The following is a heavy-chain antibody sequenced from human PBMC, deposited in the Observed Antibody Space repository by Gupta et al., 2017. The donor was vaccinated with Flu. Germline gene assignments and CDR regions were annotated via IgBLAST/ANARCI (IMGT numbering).Heavy chain of an antibody. Sequence: QITLKESGPAFVKPTETLTLTCAISGFSLSADGVGVAWIRRAPGRAPEWLAQIYWADDKRYNSFLCNRRTITKDTSNNLVNLSLAKVDVLNQGTYHCAGRPAIAGGLVWFDPCYQGTRV. CDR2: IYWADDK. D-gene: IGHD6-19*01. CDR3: AGRPAIAGGLVWFDP. J-gene: IGHJ5*02. CDR1: GFSLSADGVG. V-gene: IGHV2-5*02.